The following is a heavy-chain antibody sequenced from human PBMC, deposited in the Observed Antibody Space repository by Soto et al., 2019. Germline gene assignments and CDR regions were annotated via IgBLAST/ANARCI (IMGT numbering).Heavy chain of an antibody. CDR3: ARRRYSSGWYYFDY. Sequence: KTSETLSVTCTVSGGSISSSSYYWGWIRQPPGKGLEWIGSIYYSGSTYYNPSLKSRVTISVDTSKNQFSLKLSSVTAADTAVYYCARRRYSSGWYYFDYWGQGTLVTVAS. V-gene: IGHV4-39*01. J-gene: IGHJ4*02. D-gene: IGHD6-19*01. CDR1: GGSISSSSYY. CDR2: IYYSGST.